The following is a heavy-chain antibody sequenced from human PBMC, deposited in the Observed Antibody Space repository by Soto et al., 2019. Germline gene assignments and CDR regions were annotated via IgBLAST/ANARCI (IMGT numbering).Heavy chain of an antibody. CDR2: IYYSGST. D-gene: IGHD5-12*01. Sequence: SETLSLTCTVSGGSISSGGYYWSWIRQHPGKGLEWIGYIYYSGSTYYNPSLKSRVTISVDTSKNQFSLKLSSVTAADTAVYYCARDADAQSGYDYYFGYWGQGALVTVSS. V-gene: IGHV4-31*03. CDR3: ARDADAQSGYDYYFGY. CDR1: GGSISSGGYY. J-gene: IGHJ4*02.